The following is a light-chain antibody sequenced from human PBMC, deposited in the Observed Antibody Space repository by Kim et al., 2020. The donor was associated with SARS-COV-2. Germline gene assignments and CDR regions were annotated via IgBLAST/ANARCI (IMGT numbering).Light chain of an antibody. V-gene: IGLV1-40*01. CDR3: QSYDSSLTGSYV. J-gene: IGLJ1*01. CDR1: D. Sequence: DVHWYQQIPGTAPKLLIYVNSNRPSGVPDRFSGSKSGTSASLAITGLQAEDEADYYCQSYDSSLTGSYVLGTGTKVTVL. CDR2: VNS.